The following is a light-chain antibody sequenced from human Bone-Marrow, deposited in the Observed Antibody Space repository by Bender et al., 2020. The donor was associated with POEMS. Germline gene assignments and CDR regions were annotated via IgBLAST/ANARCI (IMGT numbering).Light chain of an antibody. CDR1: SSNIGAHA. Sequence: QSVLTQPPSASGTPGQRVTISCSGGSSNIGAHAVNWYQHPPGTAPQLLIYSSHRRPSEVPDRFSGSRPGTSASLAISGLQSEDEADYYCAVWDDSLNGWVFGGGTKLTVL. CDR3: AVWDDSLNGWV. J-gene: IGLJ3*02. V-gene: IGLV1-44*01. CDR2: SSH.